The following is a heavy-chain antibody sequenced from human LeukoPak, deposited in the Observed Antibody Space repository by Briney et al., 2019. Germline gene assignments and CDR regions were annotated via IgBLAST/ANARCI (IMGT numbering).Heavy chain of an antibody. V-gene: IGHV3-30*02. J-gene: IGHJ3*02. CDR2: IRYDGGNK. Sequence: GGSLRLSCAASGFTFNRYGMHWVRQAPGRGLEWVGFIRYDGGNKYYADSVQGRSTISRDNSKNTLYLQMNSLRAEDTAVYYCAKDEVGATEDAFDIWGQGTMVTVSS. CDR3: AKDEVGATEDAFDI. CDR1: GFTFNRYG. D-gene: IGHD1-26*01.